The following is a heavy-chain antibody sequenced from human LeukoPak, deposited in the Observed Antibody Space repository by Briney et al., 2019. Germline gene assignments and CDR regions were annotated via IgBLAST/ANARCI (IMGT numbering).Heavy chain of an antibody. CDR1: GYTFTSYG. D-gene: IGHD3-22*01. J-gene: IGHJ3*02. Sequence: VASVKVSFKASGYTFTSYGISWVRQAPGQGLEWMGWISAYNGNTNYAQKLQGRVTMTTDTSTSTAYMELRSLRSDDTAVYYCATYYYDSSGYYPRGAFDIWGQGTMVTVSS. V-gene: IGHV1-18*01. CDR3: ATYYYDSSGYYPRGAFDI. CDR2: ISAYNGNT.